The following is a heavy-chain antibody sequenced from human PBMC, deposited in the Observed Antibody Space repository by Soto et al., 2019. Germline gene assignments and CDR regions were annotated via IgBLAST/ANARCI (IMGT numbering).Heavy chain of an antibody. CDR1: GFTFDDYG. V-gene: IGHV3-20*04. Sequence: GGSLRLSCAASGFTFDDYGMTWVRQVPGKGLEWVSRINWSGGSTYYADSVKGRFTISRDDSKDTVYLQMNSLKTEDTAVYYCTADLPTPIPQVDHWSQGTLVTVSS. D-gene: IGHD2-21*01. CDR2: INWSGGST. CDR3: TADLPTPIPQVDH. J-gene: IGHJ4*02.